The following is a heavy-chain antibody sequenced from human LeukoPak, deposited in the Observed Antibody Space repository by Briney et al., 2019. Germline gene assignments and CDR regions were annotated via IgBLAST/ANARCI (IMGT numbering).Heavy chain of an antibody. J-gene: IGHJ4*02. CDR3: ARDYSSGHDY. V-gene: IGHV3-11*01. CDR2: ISSSGSTI. D-gene: IGHD6-19*01. CDR1: GFTFDDYA. Sequence: PGGSLRLSCAASGFTFDDYAMHWVRQAPGKGLEWVSYISSSGSTIYYADSVKGRFTISRDNAKNSLYLQMNSLRAEDTAVYYCARDYSSGHDYWGQGTLVTVSS.